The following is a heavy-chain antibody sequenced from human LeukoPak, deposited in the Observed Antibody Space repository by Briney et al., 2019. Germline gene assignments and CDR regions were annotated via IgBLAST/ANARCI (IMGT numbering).Heavy chain of an antibody. D-gene: IGHD2-2*01. CDR3: AREEYGFDP. V-gene: IGHV1-2*02. CDR2: INPKSGGT. Sequence: GASVKVSCKASGGTFTGYHMHWVRQAPGQGLEWMGWINPKSGGTNYAQKFQGRVTMTRDTSIHTAYMELSRLRSDDTAVYYCAREEYGFDPWGQGTLVTVSS. CDR1: GGTFTGYH. J-gene: IGHJ5*02.